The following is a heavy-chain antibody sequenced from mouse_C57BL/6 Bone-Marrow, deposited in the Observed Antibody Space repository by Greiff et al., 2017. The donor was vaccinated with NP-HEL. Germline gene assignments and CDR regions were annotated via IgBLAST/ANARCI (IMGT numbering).Heavy chain of an antibody. CDR3: ARVHYSNLLDY. Sequence: DVKLLQSGGGLVQPGGSLKLSCAASGIDFSRYWMSWVRRAPGKGLEWIGEINPDSSTINYAPSLKDKFIISRDNAKNTLYLQMSKVRSEDTALYYCARVHYSNLLDYWGQGTTLTVSS. CDR1: GIDFSRYW. V-gene: IGHV4-1*01. CDR2: INPDSSTI. D-gene: IGHD2-5*01. J-gene: IGHJ2*01.